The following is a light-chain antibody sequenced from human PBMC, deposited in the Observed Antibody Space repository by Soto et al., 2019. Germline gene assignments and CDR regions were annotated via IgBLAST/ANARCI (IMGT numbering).Light chain of an antibody. V-gene: IGKV1-5*03. CDR2: KAS. J-gene: IGKJ1*01. CDR1: QSISSW. CDR3: QQYNSYSET. Sequence: DIQMTQSPSTLSASVGDRVTITCRASQSISSWLAWYQQKPGKAPKLLIYKASSLESGVPSRFSGSGSGTEFTLPISSLQPDDFATYYCQQYNSYSETFGQGTKVDIK.